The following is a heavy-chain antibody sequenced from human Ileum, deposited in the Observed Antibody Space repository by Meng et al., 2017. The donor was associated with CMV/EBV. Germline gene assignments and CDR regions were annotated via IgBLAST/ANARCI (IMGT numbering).Heavy chain of an antibody. Sequence: GESLKISCAASGFTFSNSDMNWVRQAPGKGLEWVSGVSWNGSRTHYADSVKGRFIISRDNSRNFLYQQMNSLRPEDMAVYYCVRNLRYSSTSCYMGGSNWFDPWGQGTLVTVSS. CDR3: VRNLRYSSTSCYMGGSNWFDP. CDR2: VSWNGSRT. D-gene: IGHD2-2*01. CDR1: GFTFSNSD. V-gene: IGHV3-19*01. J-gene: IGHJ5*02.